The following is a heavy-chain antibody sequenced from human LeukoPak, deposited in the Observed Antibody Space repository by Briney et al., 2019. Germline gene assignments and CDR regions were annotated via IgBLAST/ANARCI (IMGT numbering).Heavy chain of an antibody. V-gene: IGHV1-18*01. CDR1: GYTFTNYG. D-gene: IGHD2-2*03. CDR3: ARVRVDIVVVPAAPLVIYAMDV. Sequence: ASVKVSCKTSGYTFTNYGITWVRQAPGQGLEWMGWISAYNGGTNYAQKIQGRVTMSTDTSTSTAYMDLRRLRSDDTAVYYCARVRVDIVVVPAAPLVIYAMDVWGQGTTVTVSS. CDR2: ISAYNGGT. J-gene: IGHJ6*02.